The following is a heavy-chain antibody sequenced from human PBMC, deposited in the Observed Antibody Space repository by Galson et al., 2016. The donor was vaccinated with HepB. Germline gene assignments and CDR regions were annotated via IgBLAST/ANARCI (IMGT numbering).Heavy chain of an antibody. CDR2: FDLEDGET. D-gene: IGHD2-15*01. CDR1: GHTLTELA. CDR3: ATPSCSGGSCYPVNSYYYFDL. V-gene: IGHV1-24*01. Sequence: SCKVSGHTLTELAIHWVRQPPGKGLEWMGGFDLEDGETIYAQKLQGRVTMTEDTSTDTAYMELRSLRSEDTAVYYCATPSCSGGSCYPVNSYYYFDLWGRGTLVTVSS. J-gene: IGHJ2*01.